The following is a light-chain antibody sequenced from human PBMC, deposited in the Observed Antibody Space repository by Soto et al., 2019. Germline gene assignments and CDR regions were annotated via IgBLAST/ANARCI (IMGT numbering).Light chain of an antibody. Sequence: DIQLTQSPSSLSGSVGDRVTITCRASQTIHNYLNWYQQIPGKAPKLLIYAASNLRGGVPSRFSGGGSETDFTLTISSLQPEDFATYYCQERFSPLYTFGQGTKVDIK. CDR2: AAS. CDR3: QERFSPLYT. V-gene: IGKV1-39*01. J-gene: IGKJ2*01. CDR1: QTIHNY.